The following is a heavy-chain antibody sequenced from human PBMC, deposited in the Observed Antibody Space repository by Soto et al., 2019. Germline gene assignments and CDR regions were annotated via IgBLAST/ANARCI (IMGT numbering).Heavy chain of an antibody. J-gene: IGHJ3*02. V-gene: IGHV4-59*03. CDR1: GAAMSSYY. Sequence: QLQESGPGLVKPSETLSLTCTVSGAAMSSYYWSWIRQSPGKGLEWIGYIYNSGSIDYNPSLKSRVTRSVERSKFQFSLKLTSVPAADTAVYYCATDSTGYYSDAFDIWGQGARVIVSS. CDR2: IYNSGSI. CDR3: ATDSTGYYSDAFDI. D-gene: IGHD3-22*01.